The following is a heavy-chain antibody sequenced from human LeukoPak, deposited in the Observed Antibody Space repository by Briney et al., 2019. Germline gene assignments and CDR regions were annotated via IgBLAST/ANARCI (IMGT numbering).Heavy chain of an antibody. V-gene: IGHV4-30-4*08. Sequence: SETLSLTCTVSAGSISSGDYYWGWLRQPPGKGLEWFSYIYCSGSTYYNPSLKSRVTISVDTSKDQFSLKLSSVTAADTAVYYCARVTTVMLFDYWGQGTLVTVSS. J-gene: IGHJ4*02. CDR2: IYCSGST. CDR3: ARVTTVMLFDY. CDR1: AGSISSGDYY. D-gene: IGHD4-17*01.